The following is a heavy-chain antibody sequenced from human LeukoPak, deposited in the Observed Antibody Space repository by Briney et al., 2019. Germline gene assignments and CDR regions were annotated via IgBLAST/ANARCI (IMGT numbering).Heavy chain of an antibody. Sequence: SETLSLTCTVSGGSISTYYWTWIRQPPGKGLEWIGYVYYTGGTNYSPSLKSRVTISVDTSKNQFSLKLSSVTAADTAVYFCAREQGYCSTTTCQYSWFDPWGQGTLVTVSS. D-gene: IGHD2-2*01. CDR2: VYYTGGT. J-gene: IGHJ5*02. CDR3: AREQGYCSTTTCQYSWFDP. CDR1: GGSISTYY. V-gene: IGHV4-59*01.